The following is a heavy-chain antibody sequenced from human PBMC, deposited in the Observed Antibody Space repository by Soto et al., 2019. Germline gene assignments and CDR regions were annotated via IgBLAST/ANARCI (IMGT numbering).Heavy chain of an antibody. CDR3: AKDPHGTAVTTNWFDP. V-gene: IGHV3-23*01. CDR2: ISGSGGHT. D-gene: IGHD4-17*01. Sequence: EVQLLESGGGLVQPGGSLKLSCAVSGFTFSSYAMNWVRQSPGKGLEWVSTISGSGGHTYYADSVKGRFTISRDNSKNTLYLQMNSLRAEDTALYYCAKDPHGTAVTTNWFDPWGQGTLVTVSS. J-gene: IGHJ5*02. CDR1: GFTFSSYA.